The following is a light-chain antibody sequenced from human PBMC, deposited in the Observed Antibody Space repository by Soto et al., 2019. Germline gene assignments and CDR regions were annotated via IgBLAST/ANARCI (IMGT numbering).Light chain of an antibody. CDR3: QQYYSNPRT. CDR1: QSVLYSSNNKNY. V-gene: IGKV4-1*01. Sequence: DIVMTQSPDSLAVSQGEGATINCRSSQSVLYSSNNKNYLAWYQQTPGQTPKMLIYWASTRESGVPDRFSGSGSGTDFTLTISRLQAEDVAVYYCQQYYSNPRTFGGGTKVDIK. J-gene: IGKJ4*01. CDR2: WAS.